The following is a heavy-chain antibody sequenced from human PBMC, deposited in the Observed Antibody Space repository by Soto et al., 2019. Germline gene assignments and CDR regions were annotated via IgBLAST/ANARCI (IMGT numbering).Heavy chain of an antibody. CDR3: ARARYFDWLFYN. D-gene: IGHD3-9*01. Sequence: EVPLVESGGGLVQPGGSLRLSCAASGFTFSSYWMSWVRQAPGKGLEWVANIKQDGSEKYYVDSVKGRFTISRDNAKNSLYLQMNGLRAEDTAVYYWARARYFDWLFYNGGQGTLVTVSS. V-gene: IGHV3-7*01. J-gene: IGHJ4*02. CDR2: IKQDGSEK. CDR1: GFTFSSYW.